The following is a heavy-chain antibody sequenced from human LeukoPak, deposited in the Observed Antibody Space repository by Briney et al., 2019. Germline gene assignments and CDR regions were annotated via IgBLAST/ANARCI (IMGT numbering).Heavy chain of an antibody. Sequence: SETLSLTCTVSGGSISSGGYYWSWIRQHPGKGLEWIGYIYYSGSTYYNPSLKSRVTISVDTSKNQFSLKLSSVTAADTAVYYCARDHTGVGAPLGYWGQGTLVTVSS. V-gene: IGHV4-31*03. CDR1: GGSISSGGYY. CDR3: ARDHTGVGAPLGY. J-gene: IGHJ4*02. D-gene: IGHD3-3*01. CDR2: IYYSGST.